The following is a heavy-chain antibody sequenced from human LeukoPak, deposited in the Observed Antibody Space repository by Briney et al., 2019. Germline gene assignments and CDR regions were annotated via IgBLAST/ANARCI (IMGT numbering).Heavy chain of an antibody. CDR3: ARGPNSNWSGLDF. CDR1: GFSFSGHW. Sequence: GGSLRLSCTASGFSFSGHWMHWTRQLPGKGLVWVSRISPTGSTTSYADSVKGRFTVSRDNAKNTLYLQVNNLRAGDTAVYYCARGPNSNWSGLDFWGQGTLLTVSS. CDR2: ISPTGSTT. D-gene: IGHD6-6*01. J-gene: IGHJ4*02. V-gene: IGHV3-74*01.